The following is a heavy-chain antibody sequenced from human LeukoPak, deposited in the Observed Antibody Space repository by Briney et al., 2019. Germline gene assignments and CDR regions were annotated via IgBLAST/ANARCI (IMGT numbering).Heavy chain of an antibody. V-gene: IGHV3-53*01. CDR2: IDNGGNT. Sequence: GGSLRLSCAASGFIVSSNYMSWVRQAPGKGLEWVSVIDNGGNTYYADSVKGRFTISRDNSKNTLYLQMNSLRAEDTAVYYCARGGSARSLGNWGQGTLVSVSS. D-gene: IGHD6-6*01. CDR1: GFIVSSNY. CDR3: ARGGSARSLGN. J-gene: IGHJ4*02.